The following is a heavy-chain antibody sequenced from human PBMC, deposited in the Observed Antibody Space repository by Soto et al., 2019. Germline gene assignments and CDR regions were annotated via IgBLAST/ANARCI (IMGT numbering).Heavy chain of an antibody. D-gene: IGHD6-6*01. Sequence: WIRKTKRKGLEWIGYIYYSGSTNYNPSLTRRVTISVDTSKNQFSMKLSSVTAADRAVYYCASDRAGDGSSTEGYYFDFWGQGTPVTVSS. J-gene: IGHJ4*02. CDR3: ASDRAGDGSSTEGYYFDF. V-gene: IGHV4-59*01. CDR2: IYYSGST.